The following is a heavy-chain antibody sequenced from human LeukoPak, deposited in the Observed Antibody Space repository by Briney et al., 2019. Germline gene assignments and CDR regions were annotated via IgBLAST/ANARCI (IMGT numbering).Heavy chain of an antibody. Sequence: ASVKVSCKASGYTFTSYDINWVRQANGQGLEWMGWMNPNSGNTGYAQEFQGRVTMTRNTSISTAYMELSSLRSEDTAVYYCARSIETLTYSSSWYFPVDYWGQGTLVTVSS. J-gene: IGHJ4*02. CDR1: GYTFTSYD. V-gene: IGHV1-8*01. CDR3: ARSIETLTYSSSWYFPVDY. D-gene: IGHD6-13*01. CDR2: MNPNSGNT.